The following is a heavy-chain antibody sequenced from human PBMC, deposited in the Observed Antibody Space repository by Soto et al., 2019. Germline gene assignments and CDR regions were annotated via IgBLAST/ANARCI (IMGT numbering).Heavy chain of an antibody. Sequence: GSLRLSCAASKFTFSNYAVIWVLQTPLNWLEWVSAISYGGGTTYYADSVKGRFTISRDNSKNTLYLQMNSLRAEDTAVYYCAKNPGYYYDSTGYHFEYWGQGTLVTVSS. V-gene: IGHV3-23*01. J-gene: IGHJ4*02. D-gene: IGHD3-22*01. CDR1: KFTFSNYA. CDR3: AKNPGYYYDSTGYHFEY. CDR2: ISYGGGTT.